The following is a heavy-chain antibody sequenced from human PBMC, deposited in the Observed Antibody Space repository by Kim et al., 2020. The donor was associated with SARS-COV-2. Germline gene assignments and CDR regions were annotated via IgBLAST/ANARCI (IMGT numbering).Heavy chain of an antibody. V-gene: IGHV1-18*04. D-gene: IGHD3-22*01. CDR3: AREGKGITMIVVVYYYYGMDG. J-gene: IGHJ6*02. Sequence: ASVKVSCKASGYTFTSYGISWVRQAPGQGLEWMGWISAYNGNTNYAQKLQGRVTMTTDTSTITAYMELRSLRSDDTAVYYCAREGKGITMIVVVYYYYGMDGWGQGTTVTVSS. CDR1: GYTFTSYG. CDR2: ISAYNGNT.